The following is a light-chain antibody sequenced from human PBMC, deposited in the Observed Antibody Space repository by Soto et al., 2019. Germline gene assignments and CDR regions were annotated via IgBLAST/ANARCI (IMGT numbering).Light chain of an antibody. CDR1: QNILSN. Sequence: EIVMTQSPATLSVSPGERVTLSCRASQNILSNLAWYQQKPGQAPRLLIYGASTRATGIPARFSGSGSGTEFTLTISSLQSEDFVVYYCQQYNNWPITFGQGTRLEIK. J-gene: IGKJ5*01. CDR2: GAS. CDR3: QQYNNWPIT. V-gene: IGKV3-15*01.